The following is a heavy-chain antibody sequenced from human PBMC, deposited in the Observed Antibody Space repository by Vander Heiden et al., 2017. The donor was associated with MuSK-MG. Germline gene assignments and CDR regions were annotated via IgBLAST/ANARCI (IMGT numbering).Heavy chain of an antibody. D-gene: IGHD4-17*01. V-gene: IGHV3-74*01. CDR3: TVSLTVTSED. J-gene: IGHJ4*02. CDR2: IKSDGSGT. Sequence: EVQVVESGGGLVQPGGSLRLSCAASGFTFNPYWMHWVRQAPGKGLVCVSRIKSDGSGTSYADSVKGRFTISRDNAKNTLYLQMNSLRAEDTAVYYCTVSLTVTSEDGGQGTLVTVSS. CDR1: GFTFNPYW.